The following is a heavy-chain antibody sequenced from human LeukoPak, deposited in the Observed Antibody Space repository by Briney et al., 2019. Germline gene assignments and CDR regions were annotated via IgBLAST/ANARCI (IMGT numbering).Heavy chain of an antibody. CDR1: GFTFSTYW. CDR3: AKDLGY. Sequence: GGSLRLSCAASGFTFSTYWMSWVRQAPGKGLEWVAFIRYDGSNKYYADSVKGRFTISRDNSKNTLYLQMNSLRAEDTAVYYCAKDLGYWGQGTLVTVSS. CDR2: IRYDGSNK. D-gene: IGHD3-16*01. V-gene: IGHV3-30*02. J-gene: IGHJ4*02.